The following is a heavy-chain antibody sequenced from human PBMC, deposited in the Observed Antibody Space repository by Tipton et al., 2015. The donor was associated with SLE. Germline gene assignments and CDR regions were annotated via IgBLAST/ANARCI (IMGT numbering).Heavy chain of an antibody. Sequence: TLSLTCTVSGGSISSSSYYWGWIRQPPGKGLEWIGSIYYSGSTNYNPSLKSRVTISVDTSKNQFSLKLSSVTAADTAVYYCARVSHVPMAGPYFDYWGQGTLVTVSS. CDR2: IYYSGST. J-gene: IGHJ4*02. D-gene: IGHD6-19*01. V-gene: IGHV4-39*07. CDR3: ARVSHVPMAGPYFDY. CDR1: GGSISSSSYY.